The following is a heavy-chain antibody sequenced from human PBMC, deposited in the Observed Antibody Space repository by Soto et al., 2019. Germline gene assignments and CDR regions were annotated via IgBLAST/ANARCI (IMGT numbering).Heavy chain of an antibody. J-gene: IGHJ4*02. CDR2: ISSSGSII. CDR3: ARAQAPYDSSGYYY. CDR1: GFTFSYYY. Sequence: GGSLRLSCAASGFTFSYYYMIWIRQAPGKGLEWVSYISSSGSIIYYADSVKGRFTISRDNAKNSLYLQMNSLRAEDTAVYYCARAQAPYDSSGYYYWGQGTLVTVSS. V-gene: IGHV3-11*04. D-gene: IGHD3-22*01.